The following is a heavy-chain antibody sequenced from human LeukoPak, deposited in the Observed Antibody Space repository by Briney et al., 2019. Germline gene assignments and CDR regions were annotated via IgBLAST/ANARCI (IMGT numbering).Heavy chain of an antibody. D-gene: IGHD3-22*01. CDR3: AREDHYDSSGSST. CDR2: INPHSGGT. V-gene: IGHV1-2*02. CDR1: GYTFTDYY. J-gene: IGHJ5*02. Sequence: ASVKVSCKASGYTFTDYYMHWVRQAPGQGLEWMGWINPHSGGTDHAQKFQGRVTMTRDTSISTAYMELSSLRSEDTAVYYCAREDHYDSSGSSTWGQGTLVTVSS.